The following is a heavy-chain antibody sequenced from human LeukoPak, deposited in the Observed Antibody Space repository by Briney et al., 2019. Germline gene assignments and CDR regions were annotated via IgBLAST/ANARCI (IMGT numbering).Heavy chain of an antibody. CDR2: ISGSGDST. V-gene: IGHV3-23*01. Sequence: GGSLRLSCAASGFTFSTYAMNWVRQAPGKGLEWVSAISGSGDSTYYADSVNGRFTISRDNSKNTLYLQMNSLRAEDTAVYYCAKDQGIAARRKNTNAFDIWGQGTMVTVSS. J-gene: IGHJ3*02. D-gene: IGHD6-6*01. CDR1: GFTFSTYA. CDR3: AKDQGIAARRKNTNAFDI.